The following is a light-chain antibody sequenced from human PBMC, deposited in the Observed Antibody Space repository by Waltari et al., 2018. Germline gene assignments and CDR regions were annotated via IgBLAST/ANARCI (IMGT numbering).Light chain of an antibody. V-gene: IGLV3-19*01. CDR3: HSRDGSGVGGS. CDR2: DKN. Sequence: SSELTQDPAVSVAMGQTVRITCQGDSLRSYYASWYQQRPRQAPILVRYDKNNGHSGVPYRFSGSSADDAASLTITGAQAEDEGSYYCHSRDGSGVGGSFGGGTKLTVL. J-gene: IGLJ2*01. CDR1: SLRSYY.